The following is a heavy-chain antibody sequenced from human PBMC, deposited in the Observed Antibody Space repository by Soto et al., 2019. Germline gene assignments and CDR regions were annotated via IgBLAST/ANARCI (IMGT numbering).Heavy chain of an antibody. J-gene: IGHJ6*03. Sequence: VASVKVSCKASGYTFTSYDINWVRQATGQGLEWMGWMNPNSGNTGYAQKFQGRVTMTRNTSISTAYMELSSLRSEDTAVYYCARGGTQIFGVVPYYYYMDVWGKGTTVTVSS. CDR1: GYTFTSYD. D-gene: IGHD3-3*01. CDR3: ARGGTQIFGVVPYYYYMDV. CDR2: MNPNSGNT. V-gene: IGHV1-8*01.